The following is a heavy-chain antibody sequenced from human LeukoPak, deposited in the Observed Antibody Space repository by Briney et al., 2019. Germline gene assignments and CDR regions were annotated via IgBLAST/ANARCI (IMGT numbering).Heavy chain of an antibody. CDR3: ARHRRKGSSSWYFEPAYYYYMDV. V-gene: IGHV5-51*01. D-gene: IGHD6-13*01. Sequence: GESLKISCKGSGYSFTSYWIGWVRQMPGKGLEWMGIIYPGDSDTRYSPSFQGQVTISADKSISTAYLQWSSLKASDTAMYYCARHRRKGSSSWYFEPAYYYYMDVWGKGTTVTVSS. CDR2: IYPGDSDT. CDR1: GYSFTSYW. J-gene: IGHJ6*03.